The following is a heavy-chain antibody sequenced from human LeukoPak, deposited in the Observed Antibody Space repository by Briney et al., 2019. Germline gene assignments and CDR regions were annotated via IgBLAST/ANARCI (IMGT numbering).Heavy chain of an antibody. J-gene: IGHJ4*02. D-gene: IGHD2-2*01. CDR2: ISSSGSTI. Sequence: PGGSLRLSCAASGFTFSSYEMNWVRQAPGKGLEWVSYISSSGSTIYYADSVKGRFTISRDNAKKLLYLQMNSLRAEDTAVYYCARDRSRFYYWGQGTLVTVSS. CDR3: ARDRSRFYY. V-gene: IGHV3-48*03. CDR1: GFTFSSYE.